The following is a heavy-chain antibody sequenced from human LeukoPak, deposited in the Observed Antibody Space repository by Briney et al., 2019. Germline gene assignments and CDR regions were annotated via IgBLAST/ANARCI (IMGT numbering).Heavy chain of an antibody. CDR1: GYTFTGYY. CDR2: INPNNGGT. V-gene: IGHV1-2*02. J-gene: IGHJ6*02. CDR3: TRDGGRSGMDV. Sequence: ASVKVSCEASGYTFTGYYIHWVRQAPGQGLEWVGWINPNNGGTNYAQKFQGRVIMTRDTSISTAYMELSRLRSDDTAVYYCTRDGGRSGMDVWGQGTTVTVSS. D-gene: IGHD3-3*01.